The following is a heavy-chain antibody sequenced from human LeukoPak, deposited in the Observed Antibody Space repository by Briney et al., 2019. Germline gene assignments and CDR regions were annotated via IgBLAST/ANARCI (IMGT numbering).Heavy chain of an antibody. D-gene: IGHD6-6*01. V-gene: IGHV3-23*01. J-gene: IGHJ3*02. Sequence: GGSLRLSCAASGFTFSRYAMSWVRQAPGKGLEWVSALGVSVSGYGGSTYYADSVKGRFTISRDNSKNTLYLQMNSLRAEDTAVYYCARDSIAAPAVDAFDIWGQGTMVTVSS. CDR3: ARDSIAAPAVDAFDI. CDR2: LGVSVSGYGGST. CDR1: GFTFSRYA.